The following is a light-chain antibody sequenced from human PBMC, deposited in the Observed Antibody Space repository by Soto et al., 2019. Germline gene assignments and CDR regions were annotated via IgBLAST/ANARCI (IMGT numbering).Light chain of an antibody. V-gene: IGKV3-15*01. J-gene: IGKJ2*01. CDR1: QSVSRD. CDR3: KQYNNWYA. Sequence: EIVMTQSPATLSVSPGERVTLSCRASQSVSRDLAWYQQKLGQAPRLLIYGGSTRPTGIPTRFSGSGSGTEFTLTISSLQSDDVAVYYCKQYNNWYAFGQGTKLEIK. CDR2: GGS.